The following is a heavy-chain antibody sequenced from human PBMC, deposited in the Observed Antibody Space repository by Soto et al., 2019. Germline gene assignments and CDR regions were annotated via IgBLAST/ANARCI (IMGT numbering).Heavy chain of an antibody. V-gene: IGHV3-53*04. CDR3: ARDLAVGLHGDAFDI. D-gene: IGHD6-19*01. CDR1: GFTVSSIY. CDR2: IYSGGST. Sequence: GGSLRLSCAASGFTVSSIYMSWVRQAPGKGLEWVSVIYSGGSTYYADSVKGRFTISRHNSKNTLYLQMNSLRAEDTAVYYCARDLAVGLHGDAFDIWGQGTMVTVSS. J-gene: IGHJ3*02.